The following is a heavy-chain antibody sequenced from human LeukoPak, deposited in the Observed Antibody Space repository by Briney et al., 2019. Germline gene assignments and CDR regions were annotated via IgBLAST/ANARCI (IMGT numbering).Heavy chain of an antibody. J-gene: IGHJ4*02. CDR1: GYTFTSYG. CDR2: ISAYNGNT. Sequence: ASVKVSCKASGYTFTSYGISWVRQAPGQGLEWMGWISAYNGNTNYAQKFQGRITMTRDTSISTAYMELSRLRSDDTAVYYCARAQVYCSGGGCPYFDYWGQGTLVTVSS. D-gene: IGHD2-15*01. CDR3: ARAQVYCSGGGCPYFDY. V-gene: IGHV1-18*01.